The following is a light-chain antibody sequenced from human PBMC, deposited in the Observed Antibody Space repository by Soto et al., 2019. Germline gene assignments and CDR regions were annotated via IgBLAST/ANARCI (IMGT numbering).Light chain of an antibody. CDR3: QQYGSSPFT. V-gene: IGKV3-20*01. J-gene: IGKJ4*01. CDR1: QSVSRSF. CDR2: GAS. Sequence: ENLLTQSPGTLSLSPGERATLSCRASQSVSRSFLAWYQQKPGQAPRLLIHGASSRVNGIPDRFSGSGFGTEFTLTISRLEPEDFAVYYCQQYGSSPFTFGGGTRVAIK.